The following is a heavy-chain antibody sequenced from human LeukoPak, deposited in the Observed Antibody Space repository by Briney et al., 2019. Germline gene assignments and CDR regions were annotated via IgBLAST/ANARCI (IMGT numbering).Heavy chain of an antibody. CDR2: ISYDGSNK. CDR3: ASSASTTETPFDY. Sequence: GGSLRLSCAASGFTFSSYAMHWVRQAPGKGLEWVAVISYDGSNKYYADSVKGRFTISRDNSKNTLYLQMNSLRAEDTAVYYCASSASTTETPFDYWGQGTLVTVSS. D-gene: IGHD1-7*01. J-gene: IGHJ4*02. V-gene: IGHV3-30-3*01. CDR1: GFTFSSYA.